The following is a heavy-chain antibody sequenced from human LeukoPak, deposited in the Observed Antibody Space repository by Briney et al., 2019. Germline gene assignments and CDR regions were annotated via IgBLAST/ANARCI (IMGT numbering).Heavy chain of an antibody. CDR1: GFTFSDYY. D-gene: IGHD1-26*01. Sequence: GGSLRLSCAASGFTFSDYYMSWIRQAPGKGLEWVSYISSSGSTIYYADSVKGRFTISRDNAKNSLYLQMNSLRAEDAAVYYCAREYSGSYYAFDYWGQGTLVTVSS. CDR3: AREYSGSYYAFDY. V-gene: IGHV3-11*01. CDR2: ISSSGSTI. J-gene: IGHJ4*02.